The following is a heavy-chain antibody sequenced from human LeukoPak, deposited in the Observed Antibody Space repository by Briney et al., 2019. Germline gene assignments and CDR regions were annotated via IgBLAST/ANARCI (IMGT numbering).Heavy chain of an antibody. J-gene: IGHJ4*02. CDR1: GYTFTSYG. CDR3: ARDLGSWYRDFDY. V-gene: IGHV1-18*01. CDR2: ISAYNGNT. D-gene: IGHD6-13*01. Sequence: ASVKVSCKASGYTFTSYGISWVRQAPGQGLEWMGWISAYNGNTNYAQKLQGRVTMTTDTSTSTDYMELRSLRSDDTAVYYCARDLGSWYRDFDYWGQGTLVTVSS.